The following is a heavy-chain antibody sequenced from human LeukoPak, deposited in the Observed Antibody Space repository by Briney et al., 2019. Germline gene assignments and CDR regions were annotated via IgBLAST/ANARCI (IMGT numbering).Heavy chain of an antibody. CDR3: ARYGSGSYYNDY. J-gene: IGHJ4*02. Sequence: PGGSLRLSYAASGFTFSSYSMNWVRQAPGKGLEWVSSISSSSSYIYYADSVKGRFTISRDNAKNSLYLQMNSLRAEDTAVYYCARYGSGSYYNDYWGQGTLVTVSS. CDR1: GFTFSSYS. D-gene: IGHD3-10*01. V-gene: IGHV3-21*01. CDR2: ISSSSSYI.